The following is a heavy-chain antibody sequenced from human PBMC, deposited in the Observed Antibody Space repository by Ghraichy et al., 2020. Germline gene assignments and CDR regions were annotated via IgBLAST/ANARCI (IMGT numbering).Heavy chain of an antibody. D-gene: IGHD6-13*01. CDR1: GGSISSYY. V-gene: IGHV4-59*08. J-gene: IGHJ6*02. Sequence: SETLSLTCTVSGGSISSYYWSWIRQPPGKGLEWIGYIYYSGSTNYNPSLKSRVTISVDTSKNQFSLKLSSVTAADTAVYYCARRVGSSWYGGYYYYGMDVWGQGTTVTVSS. CDR3: ARRVGSSWYGGYYYYGMDV. CDR2: IYYSGST.